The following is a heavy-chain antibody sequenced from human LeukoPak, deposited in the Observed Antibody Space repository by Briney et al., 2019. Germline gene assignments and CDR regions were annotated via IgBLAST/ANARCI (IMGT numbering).Heavy chain of an antibody. CDR3: ARGSYGSGSYYTDSLDV. V-gene: IGHV4-39*02. CDR1: GGSLSSSRCY. J-gene: IGHJ6*02. D-gene: IGHD3-10*01. Sequence: SETLSLTCTVSGGSLSSSRCYWGWIRQPPGKGLEWVGRIYYSGSTYYNPSLKSRVTISVDTSKNHFSLKLSSVTAADTAVYYSARGSYGSGSYYTDSLDVWGQGITVTVSS. CDR2: IYYSGST.